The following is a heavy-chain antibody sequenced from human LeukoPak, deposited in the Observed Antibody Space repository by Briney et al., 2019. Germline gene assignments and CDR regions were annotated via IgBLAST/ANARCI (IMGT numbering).Heavy chain of an antibody. D-gene: IGHD4-17*01. CDR2: ISSSGSTI. CDR3: ARDEYAVTTLVPDY. Sequence: GGSLRLSCAASGFTFSDYYMSWIRQVPGEGLEWVSYISSSGSTIYNADSVKGRFTISRDNAKNSLYLQMNSLRAEDTAVYYCARDEYAVTTLVPDYWGQGTLVTVSS. CDR1: GFTFSDYY. V-gene: IGHV3-11*04. J-gene: IGHJ4*02.